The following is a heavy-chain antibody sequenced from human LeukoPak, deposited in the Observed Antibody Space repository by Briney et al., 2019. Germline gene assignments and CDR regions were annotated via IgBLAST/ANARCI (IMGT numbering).Heavy chain of an antibody. D-gene: IGHD5-18*01. Sequence: SETLSLTCAVYGGSFSGYYWSWIRQPPEKGLEWIGEINHSGSTNYNPSLKSRVTISVDTSKNQFSLKLSSVTAADTAVYYCASRSGGGYSYGSNWFDPWGQGTLVTVSS. J-gene: IGHJ5*02. V-gene: IGHV4-34*01. CDR1: GGSFSGYY. CDR3: ASRSGGGYSYGSNWFDP. CDR2: INHSGST.